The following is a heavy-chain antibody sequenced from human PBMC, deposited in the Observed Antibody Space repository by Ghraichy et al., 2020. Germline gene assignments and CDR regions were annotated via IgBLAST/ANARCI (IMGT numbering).Heavy chain of an antibody. CDR3: ARSPKKPYEYSSSWGLPYYFDY. J-gene: IGHJ4*02. V-gene: IGHV4-34*01. Sequence: ESLNISCAVYGGSFSGYYWSWIRQPPGKGLEWIGEINHSGSTNYNPSLKSRVTISVDTSKNQFSLKLSSVTAADTAVYYCARSPKKPYEYSSSWGLPYYFDYWGQGTLVTVSS. CDR1: GGSFSGYY. D-gene: IGHD6-13*01. CDR2: INHSGST.